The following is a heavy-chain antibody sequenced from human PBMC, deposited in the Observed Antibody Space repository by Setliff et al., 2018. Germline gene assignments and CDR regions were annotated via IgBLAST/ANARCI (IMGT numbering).Heavy chain of an antibody. J-gene: IGHJ4*02. CDR2: IIPIFGTA. CDR3: ARGDGTTYPSDY. V-gene: IGHV1-69*13. D-gene: IGHD1-1*01. Sequence: GASVKVSCKASGGTFSSYAISWVRQAPGQGLEWMGGIIPIFGTANYAQKFQGRVTITADESTSTAYMELSSLGSEDTSVYYCARGDGTTYPSDYWGQGTLVTVSS. CDR1: GGTFSSYA.